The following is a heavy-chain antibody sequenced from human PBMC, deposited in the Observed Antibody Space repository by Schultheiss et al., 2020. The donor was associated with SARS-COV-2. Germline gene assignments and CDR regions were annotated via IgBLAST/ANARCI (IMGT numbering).Heavy chain of an antibody. CDR3: ARDGIAAVRGFDY. V-gene: IGHV3-23*01. D-gene: IGHD6-25*01. CDR2: ISGSGGST. CDR1: GFTFSSYA. J-gene: IGHJ4*02. Sequence: GGSLRLSCAASGFTFSSYAMSWVRQAPGKGLEWVSVISGSGGSTYYADSVKGRFTVSRDNSKNTLYLQMSSLRAEDTAVYYCARDGIAAVRGFDYWGQGTLVTVSS.